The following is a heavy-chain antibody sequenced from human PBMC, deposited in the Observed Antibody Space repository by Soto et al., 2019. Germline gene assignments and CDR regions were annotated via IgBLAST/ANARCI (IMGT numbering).Heavy chain of an antibody. CDR1: GGTFGNSA. D-gene: IGHD1-26*01. CDR3: ARDKDRHQRGGNYYYGMDV. V-gene: IGHV1-69*12. Sequence: QVQLVQSGAEVKKPGSSVTVSCKASGGTFGNSAISWVRQAPGQGLEWMGGIMPIFPTPDYAQKFQGRVTITADESTSTAYMELTSLRSEDTAVDYCARDKDRHQRGGNYYYGMDVWGKGTTVTVTS. CDR2: IMPIFPTP. J-gene: IGHJ6*04.